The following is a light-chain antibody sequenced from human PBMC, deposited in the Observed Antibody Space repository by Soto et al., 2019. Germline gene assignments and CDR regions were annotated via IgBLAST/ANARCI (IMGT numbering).Light chain of an antibody. Sequence: DLQMTQSPSSLSASVGDRVTITCRASQGISNYVAWYQQKPGKVPKLLIYAASTLQSGVPSRFMGSGSGTDFTLTISSLQPEDVATYYCQKYNNAPWTFGQGTKVEIK. V-gene: IGKV1-27*01. CDR1: QGISNY. CDR2: AAS. J-gene: IGKJ1*01. CDR3: QKYNNAPWT.